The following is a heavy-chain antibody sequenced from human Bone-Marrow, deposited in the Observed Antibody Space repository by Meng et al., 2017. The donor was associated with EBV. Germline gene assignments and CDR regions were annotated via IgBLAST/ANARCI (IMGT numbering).Heavy chain of an antibody. J-gene: IGHJ5*02. CDR1: GYTFTSYD. V-gene: IGHV1-8*01. CDR2: MNPNSGNT. CDR3: ARGTYDRPVDP. D-gene: IGHD3-16*01. Sequence: QGQVVEWGAEVKKPGASVKVSCKASGYTFTSYDIHWVRQATGQGLEWMGWMNPNSGNTGYAQKFQDRVTMTRNTSISTAYMELSSLRSEDTAVYYCARGTYDRPVDPWGQGTLVTVSS.